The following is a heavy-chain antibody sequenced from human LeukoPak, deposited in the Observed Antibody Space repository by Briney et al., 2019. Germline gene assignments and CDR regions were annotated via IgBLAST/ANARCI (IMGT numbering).Heavy chain of an antibody. D-gene: IGHD3-10*01. J-gene: IGHJ4*02. V-gene: IGHV4-34*01. CDR2: INHSGST. CDR3: ARLSITMVRGVIITPRFGY. Sequence: PGGSLRLSCAASGFTFSSYWMSWIRQPPGKGLEWIGEINHSGSTNYNPSLKSRVTISVDTSKNQFSLKLSSVTAADTAVYYCARLSITMVRGVIITPRFGYWGQGTLVTVSS. CDR1: GFTFSSYW.